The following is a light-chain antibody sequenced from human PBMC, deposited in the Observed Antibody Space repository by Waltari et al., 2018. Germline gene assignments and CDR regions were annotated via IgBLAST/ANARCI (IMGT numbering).Light chain of an antibody. CDR1: SSAVGNYNL. CDR3: CSYVGLGTYV. J-gene: IGLJ1*01. Sequence: QSGLAQPASASGSPGQSITITCTGPSSAVGNYNLCSWYQQRPGKAPRLLIYEVTKRAPGTSDRFSASKSGNTASLSISGLQAQEDEADYYCCSYVGLGTYVFGTGTKVTV. V-gene: IGLV2-23*02. CDR2: EVT.